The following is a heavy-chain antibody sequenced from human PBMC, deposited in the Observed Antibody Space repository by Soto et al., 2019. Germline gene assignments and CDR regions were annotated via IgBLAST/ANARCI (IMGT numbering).Heavy chain of an antibody. Sequence: QVQLVQSGAEVRKPGSSVKVSCEASGGTFSSYSINWVRQAPGQGLEWMGGIIPIFGLSNYAQKFQGRITITADKSTNTVLMELTSLRSEDTAQYFCATKPLRGREYFYLVHWGQGTLLTVSS. CDR3: ATKPLRGREYFYLVH. J-gene: IGHJ4*02. CDR1: GGTFSSYS. CDR2: IIPIFGLS. D-gene: IGHD3-16*01. V-gene: IGHV1-69*17.